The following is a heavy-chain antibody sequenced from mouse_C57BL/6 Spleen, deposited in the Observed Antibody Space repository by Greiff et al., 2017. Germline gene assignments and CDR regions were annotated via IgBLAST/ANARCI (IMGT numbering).Heavy chain of an antibody. D-gene: IGHD1-1*01. CDR1: GYTFTGYY. V-gene: IGHV1-77*01. CDR2: IGPGSGST. J-gene: IGHJ1*03. Sequence: VQLQQSGAELVKPGASVKLSCKASGYTFTGYYINWVKQRPGQGLEWIGKIGPGSGSTYYNEKFKGKAPLTADKSSSTAYMQLSSLTSEDSAVYLSARRNYGSRDWYIDGWGKGTSVTVSS. CDR3: ARRNYGSRDWYIDG.